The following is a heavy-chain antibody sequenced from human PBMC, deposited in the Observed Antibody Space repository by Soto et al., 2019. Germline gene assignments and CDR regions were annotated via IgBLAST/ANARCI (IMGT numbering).Heavy chain of an antibody. CDR2: MNPGSGDT. Sequence: ASVKVSCKASGYSFTNNDVSWVRQATGQGLEWMGWMNPGSGDTGSAQKFQGRVTMTRDISIATAYMELSSLRSDDTAIYYCARMATFGSLNWFDPWGQGTLVTVSA. CDR1: GYSFTNND. V-gene: IGHV1-8*01. D-gene: IGHD3-16*01. CDR3: ARMATFGSLNWFDP. J-gene: IGHJ5*02.